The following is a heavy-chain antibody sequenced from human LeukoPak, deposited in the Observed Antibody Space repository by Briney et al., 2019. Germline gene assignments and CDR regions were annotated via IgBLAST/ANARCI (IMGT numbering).Heavy chain of an antibody. CDR2: INPNSGGT. D-gene: IGHD3-16*02. J-gene: IGHJ4*02. CDR3: ARGAPGSYLGY. Sequence: ASVKVSCKASGYTFTAYYLHWVRQVPGQWLEWMGWINPNSGGTNYAQKFKGWVTLTRDTSINTTYMELSRLASDVTAVYFCARGAPGSYLGYWGQGTLVTVSS. V-gene: IGHV1-2*04. CDR1: GYTFTAYY.